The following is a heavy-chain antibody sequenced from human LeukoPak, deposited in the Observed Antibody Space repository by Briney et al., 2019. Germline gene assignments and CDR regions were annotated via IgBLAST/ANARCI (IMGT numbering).Heavy chain of an antibody. Sequence: ASVKVSCKASGYTFTGYYMHWVRQAPGQGLEWMGWINPNSGGTNYAQKFQGRVTMTRDTSISTAYMELSRLRSDDTAVYYCARVDYYDSSGYQFDYWGQGTLVTVYS. CDR2: INPNSGGT. CDR1: GYTFTGYY. D-gene: IGHD3-22*01. CDR3: ARVDYYDSSGYQFDY. J-gene: IGHJ4*02. V-gene: IGHV1-2*02.